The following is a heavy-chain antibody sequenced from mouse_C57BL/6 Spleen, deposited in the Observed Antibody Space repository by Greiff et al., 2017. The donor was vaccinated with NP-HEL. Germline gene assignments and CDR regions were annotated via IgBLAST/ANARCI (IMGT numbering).Heavy chain of an antibody. V-gene: IGHV2-6*03. J-gene: IGHJ4*01. D-gene: IGHD2-4*01. Sequence: VKLMESGPGLVAPSQSLSITCTVSGFSLTSYGVHWVRQPPGKGLEWLVVIWSDGSTTYNSALKSRLSISKDNSKSQVFLKMNSLQTDDTAMYYCARGISIYYDYDGGSAYAMDYWGQGTSVTVSS. CDR3: ARGISIYYDYDGGSAYAMDY. CDR1: GFSLTSYG. CDR2: IWSDGST.